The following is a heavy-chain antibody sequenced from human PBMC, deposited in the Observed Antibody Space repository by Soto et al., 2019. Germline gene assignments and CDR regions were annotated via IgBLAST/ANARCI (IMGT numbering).Heavy chain of an antibody. J-gene: IGHJ4*02. D-gene: IGHD2-21*01. Sequence: ASETLSLTCAVSVYSISSGYYWGGIRQAPGKGLEWIASILYTGTTSYNSSLKSRVAISVDTSKNQFSLKLNSVTAADTAVYYCARLGWGNGDSDYWGQGTLVTVSS. CDR2: ILYTGTT. CDR1: VYSISSGYY. V-gene: IGHV4-38-2*01. CDR3: ARLGWGNGDSDY.